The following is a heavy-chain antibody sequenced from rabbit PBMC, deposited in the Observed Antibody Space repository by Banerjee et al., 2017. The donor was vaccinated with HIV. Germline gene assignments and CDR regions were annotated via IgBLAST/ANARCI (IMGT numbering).Heavy chain of an antibody. Sequence: QEQLVESGGGLVQPGGSLKLSCKASGFDFSSYGVSWVRQAPGKGLEWIGIIYGGSGSTDYASWVNGRFTISSDNAQNTVDLQMNSLTAADTATHFCARDDPYPGSNGYIEVFNLWGPGTLVTVS. D-gene: IGHD1-1*01. J-gene: IGHJ4*01. CDR1: GFDFSSYG. V-gene: IGHV1S47*01. CDR2: IYGGSGST. CDR3: ARDDPYPGSNGYIEVFNL.